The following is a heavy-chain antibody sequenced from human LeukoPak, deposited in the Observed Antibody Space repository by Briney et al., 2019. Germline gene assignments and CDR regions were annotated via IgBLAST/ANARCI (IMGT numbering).Heavy chain of an antibody. CDR1: GFTFSSYA. D-gene: IGHD3-3*01. CDR3: ARDHYDFWSGQTGIDP. Sequence: GGSLRLSCAASGFTFSSYAMHWVRQAPGKGLEWVAVISYDGSNKDYADSVKGRFTISRDNSKNTLYLQMNSLRAEDTAVYYCARDHYDFWSGQTGIDPWGQGTLVTVSS. V-gene: IGHV3-30*04. CDR2: ISYDGSNK. J-gene: IGHJ5*02.